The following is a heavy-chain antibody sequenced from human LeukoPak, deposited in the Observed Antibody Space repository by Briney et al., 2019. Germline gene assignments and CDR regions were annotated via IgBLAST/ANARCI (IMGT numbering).Heavy chain of an antibody. CDR3: ARRPVRGAFDI. CDR1: GGSISSSSYY. V-gene: IGHV4-39*01. J-gene: IGHJ3*02. D-gene: IGHD1-1*01. Sequence: SETLSLTCTVSGGSISSSSYYWGWIRQPPGKGLEWIGSIYYSGSTYYNPSLKSRVTISVDTSKNQFTLKLSSVTAADTAVYYCARRPVRGAFDIWGQGTMVTVSS. CDR2: IYYSGST.